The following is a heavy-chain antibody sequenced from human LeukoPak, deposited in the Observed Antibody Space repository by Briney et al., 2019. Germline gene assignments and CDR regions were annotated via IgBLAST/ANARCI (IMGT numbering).Heavy chain of an antibody. CDR2: IDPSDSYT. CDR1: GYSFTNYW. V-gene: IGHV5-10-1*01. J-gene: IGHJ4*02. D-gene: IGHD6-19*01. Sequence: RGESLKISCKGSGYSFTNYWISWVRQMPGKGLEWMARIDPSDSYTNCSPSFQGRVTISVDKSISTVYLQWSSLKASDTAIYYCARRDRSGWYDFDYWGQGTLVTVSS. CDR3: ARRDRSGWYDFDY.